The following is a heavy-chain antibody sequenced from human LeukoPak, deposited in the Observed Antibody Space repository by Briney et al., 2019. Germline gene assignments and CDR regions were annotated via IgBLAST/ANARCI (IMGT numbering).Heavy chain of an antibody. CDR2: IYHSGST. J-gene: IGHJ5*02. CDR3: ARRTYWFDP. V-gene: IGHV4-30-2*01. Sequence: SQTLSLTCAVSAGSISSGGYSWSWIRQPPGKGLEWIGYIYHSGSTYYNPSLKSRVTISVDRSKNQFSLKLSSVTAADTAVYYCARRTYWFDPWGQGTLVTVSS. D-gene: IGHD3/OR15-3a*01. CDR1: AGSISSGGYS.